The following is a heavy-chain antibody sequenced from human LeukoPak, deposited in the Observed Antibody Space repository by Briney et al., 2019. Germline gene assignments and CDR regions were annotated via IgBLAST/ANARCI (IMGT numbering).Heavy chain of an antibody. CDR1: GFTVSSNY. Sequence: GGSLRLSCAAAGFTVSSNYRSWVRQGPGKGLEWVAFIRYDGSNKYYADSVKGRFTISRDNSKNTLNLQMNSLRAEDTAVYYCAKGTDTTMVNFEYWGQGTLVTVSS. D-gene: IGHD5-18*01. J-gene: IGHJ4*02. V-gene: IGHV3-30*02. CDR3: AKGTDTTMVNFEY. CDR2: IRYDGSNK.